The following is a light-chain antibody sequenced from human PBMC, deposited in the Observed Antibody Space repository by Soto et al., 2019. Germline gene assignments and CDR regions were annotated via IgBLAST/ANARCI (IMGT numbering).Light chain of an antibody. V-gene: IGLV2-14*01. CDR1: SSDVGGYNY. J-gene: IGLJ1*01. CDR3: SSYTSSSTPYV. CDR2: DVN. Sequence: QSALTQPASVSGSPGQSITISCTGTSSDVGGYNYVSWYQQHPGKAPKLMIYDVNNRPSGVSNHFSGSKSGNTAALTISGLQAEDEADYYCSSYTSSSTPYVFGAGTKRTVL.